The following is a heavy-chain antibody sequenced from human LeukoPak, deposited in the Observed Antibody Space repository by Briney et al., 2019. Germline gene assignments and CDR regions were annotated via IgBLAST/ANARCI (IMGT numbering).Heavy chain of an antibody. CDR2: INPSAGST. J-gene: IGHJ4*02. CDR3: ASGDVYNTLSFDY. CDR1: GYTFTKYY. Sequence: ASVKVSCKASGYTFTKYYIHWVRQAPGQGLEWMGIINPSAGSTNYAQKFQGRVTLTRDTSTSTVYMNVSNLRSEDTAVYYCASGDVYNTLSFDYWGQGTLVTVSS. V-gene: IGHV1-46*01. D-gene: IGHD5-24*01.